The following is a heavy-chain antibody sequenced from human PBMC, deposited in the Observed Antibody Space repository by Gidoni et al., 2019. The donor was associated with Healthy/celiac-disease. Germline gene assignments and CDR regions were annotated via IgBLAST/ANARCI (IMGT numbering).Heavy chain of an antibody. CDR1: GGTFSSYA. Sequence: QVQLVQSGAEVKKPGSSVKVSCKASGGTFSSYAISWVRQAPGQGLEWMGGIIPIFGTANYAQKFQGRVTITADESTSTAYMELSSLRSEDTAVYYCARVRDDYVWGSYREYYYYYGMDVWGQGTTVTVSS. J-gene: IGHJ6*02. CDR2: IIPIFGTA. V-gene: IGHV1-69*01. CDR3: ARVRDDYVWGSYREYYYYYGMDV. D-gene: IGHD3-16*02.